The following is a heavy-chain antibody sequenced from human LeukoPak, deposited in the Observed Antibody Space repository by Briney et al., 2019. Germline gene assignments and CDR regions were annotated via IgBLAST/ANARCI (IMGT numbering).Heavy chain of an antibody. CDR1: GGTFSSYA. CDR2: IIPIFGTA. V-gene: IGHV1-69*01. Sequence: SVKVSCKASGGTFSSYAISWVRQAPGQGREWMGGIIPIFGTANYAQKFQGRVTITPDASTSTAYMELSSLRSEDTAVYYCAKYSSGWYHNWFDPWGQGTLVTVSS. CDR3: AKYSSGWYHNWFDP. D-gene: IGHD6-19*01. J-gene: IGHJ5*02.